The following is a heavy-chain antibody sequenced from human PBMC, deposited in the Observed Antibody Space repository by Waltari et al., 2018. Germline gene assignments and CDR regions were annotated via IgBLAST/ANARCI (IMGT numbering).Heavy chain of an antibody. V-gene: IGHV3-7*01. CDR3: VRDGASSGVVGAFDI. CDR2: IKQDGSDR. Sequence: EVQLVESGGGLVQPGGSLRLSCAASGFSFSMYRLSWLRQAPGKGLEWVANIKQDGSDRKYVDAVKGRFTVSRDNAQNSLYLQMSSLRAEDTAIYFCVRDGASSGVVGAFDIWGRGTMVTVS. D-gene: IGHD3-22*01. J-gene: IGHJ3*02. CDR1: GFSFSMYR.